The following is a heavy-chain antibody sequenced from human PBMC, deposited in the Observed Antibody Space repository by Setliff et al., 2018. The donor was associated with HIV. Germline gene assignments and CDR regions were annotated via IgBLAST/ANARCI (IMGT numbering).Heavy chain of an antibody. CDR1: GGSFSGYY. Sequence: ASETLSLTCTVSGGSFSGYYWSWIRQPPGKGLEWIGEINHSGSTNYNPSLKSRVTISVDTSKNQVSLRLSSVTAADTGVYYCARHRDPPGSSSWIYYYYYMDLWGGGTTVTVSS. CDR2: INHSGST. CDR3: ARHRDPPGSSSWIYYYYYMDL. V-gene: IGHV4-34*01. J-gene: IGHJ6*03. D-gene: IGHD6-13*01.